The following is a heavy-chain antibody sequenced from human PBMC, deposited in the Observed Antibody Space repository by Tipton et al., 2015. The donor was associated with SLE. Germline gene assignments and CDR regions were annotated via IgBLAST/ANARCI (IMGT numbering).Heavy chain of an antibody. D-gene: IGHD1-20*01. Sequence: SLRLSCAASGFTFDDYAMHWARQAPGKGLEWVSCISWHSGSIGYADSVKGRFTISRDNAKNSLYLQMNSLRAEDTALYYCAKDRVPYNWNQGITFDIWGQGTMVTVSS. J-gene: IGHJ3*02. CDR2: ISWHSGSI. V-gene: IGHV3-9*01. CDR3: AKDRVPYNWNQGITFDI. CDR1: GFTFDDYA.